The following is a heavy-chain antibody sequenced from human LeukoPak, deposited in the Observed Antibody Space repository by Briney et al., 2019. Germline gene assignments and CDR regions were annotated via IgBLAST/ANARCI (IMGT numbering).Heavy chain of an antibody. CDR1: GGTFSSYA. CDR3: ARAVWSRYDPSNGMDV. D-gene: IGHD5-12*01. CDR2: IIPIFGTA. V-gene: IGHV1-69*13. J-gene: IGHJ6*04. Sequence: SVKVSCKASGGTFSSYAISWVRQAPGQGLEWMGGIIPIFGTANYAQKFQGRVTITAVESTSTAYMELSSLRSEDTAVYYCARAVWSRYDPSNGMDVWGKGTTVTVSS.